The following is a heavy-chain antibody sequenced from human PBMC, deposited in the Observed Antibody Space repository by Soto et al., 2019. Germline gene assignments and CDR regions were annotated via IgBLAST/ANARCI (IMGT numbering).Heavy chain of an antibody. CDR1: GGSISSCGYS. V-gene: IGHV4-30-2*02. J-gene: IGHJ6*02. Sequence: PSETLSLTCAVSGGSISSCGYSWCCIRQPPGKGLEWIGYIYHSGSTYYNPSLKSRVTMSVDTPKNQFSLKLSSVTAADTAVYYCARRGYGPGFPYYYGMDVWGQGNPGHRLL. D-gene: IGHD3-10*01. CDR3: ARRGYGPGFPYYYGMDV. CDR2: IYHSGST.